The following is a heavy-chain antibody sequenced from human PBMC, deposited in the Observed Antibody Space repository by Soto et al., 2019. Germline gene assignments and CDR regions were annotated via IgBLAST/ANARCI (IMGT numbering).Heavy chain of an antibody. CDR1: GFTFSDYS. CDR3: ATVGYCSSTSCQTRYYYYGMDV. V-gene: IGHV3-11*01. Sequence: PGGSLRLSCAASGFTFSDYSMNWVRQAPGKGLEWVSYISRSGRDIYYADSVKGRITISRDNAKNSLFLQMHSLRTEDTAVYYCATVGYCSSTSCQTRYYYYGMDVWGQGTTVTVSS. CDR2: ISRSGRDI. J-gene: IGHJ6*02. D-gene: IGHD2-2*03.